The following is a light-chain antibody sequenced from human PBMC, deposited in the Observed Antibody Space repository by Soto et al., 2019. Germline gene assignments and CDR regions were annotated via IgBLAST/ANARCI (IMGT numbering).Light chain of an antibody. CDR1: QSVSTS. J-gene: IGKJ1*01. CDR3: QQYNSYSRT. Sequence: DIQMTQSPSTLSASVGDRVTITCRASQSVSTSLAWYQQKPGKAPNLLIYKASTLESGVPSRFSGSGSGIEFTLTISSLQPDDFATYYCQQYNSYSRTFGQGTKVDIK. CDR2: KAS. V-gene: IGKV1-5*03.